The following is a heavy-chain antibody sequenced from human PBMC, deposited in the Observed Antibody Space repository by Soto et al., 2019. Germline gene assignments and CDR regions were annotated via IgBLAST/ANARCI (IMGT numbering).Heavy chain of an antibody. CDR1: GGSFSGYY. CDR2: INHSGST. D-gene: IGHD6-13*01. J-gene: IGHJ4*02. V-gene: IGHV4-34*01. CDR3: ASGGGSSWYRDY. Sequence: SETLSFTCAVYGGSFSGYYWSWIRQPPGKGLEWIGEINHSGSTNYNPSLKSRVTISVDTSKNQFSLKLSSVTAADTAVYYCASGGGSSWYRDYWGRGTPVTVSS.